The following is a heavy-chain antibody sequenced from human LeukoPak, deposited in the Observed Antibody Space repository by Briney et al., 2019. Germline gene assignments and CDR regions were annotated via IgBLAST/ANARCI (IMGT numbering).Heavy chain of an antibody. Sequence: GGSLRLSCAASGFTFDDYAMHWVRQAPGKGLEWVSGISWNSGSIGYADSVKGRFTISRDNAKNSLYLQMNSLRAEDTAVYYCARVLGSSGWSDYWGQGTLVTVSS. CDR2: ISWNSGSI. D-gene: IGHD6-19*01. J-gene: IGHJ4*02. CDR3: ARVLGSSGWSDY. V-gene: IGHV3-9*01. CDR1: GFTFDDYA.